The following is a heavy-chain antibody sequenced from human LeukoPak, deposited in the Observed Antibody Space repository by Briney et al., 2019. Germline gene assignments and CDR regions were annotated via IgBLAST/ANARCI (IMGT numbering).Heavy chain of an antibody. J-gene: IGHJ3*02. V-gene: IGHV3-30-3*01. CDR2: ISYDGSNK. CDR1: GFTFSSYA. Sequence: GGSLRLSCAASGFTFSSYAMHWVRQAPGKGLEWVAVISYDGSNKYYADSVKGRFTISRDNSKNTLYLQMNSLRAEDTAVYYCARAIGFPDAFDIWGQGTMVAVSS. CDR3: ARAIGFPDAFDI. D-gene: IGHD3-16*02.